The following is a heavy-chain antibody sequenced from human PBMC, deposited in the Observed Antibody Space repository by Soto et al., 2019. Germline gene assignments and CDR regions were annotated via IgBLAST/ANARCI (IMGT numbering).Heavy chain of an antibody. CDR2: IIGIDTTT. Sequence: PVPSLKLSCSVSELSFVHYAMNSAPPAPGKGVDWLSGIIGIDTTTSYGDSVKGGFTSPRANSRDTLFLQMNSLTADETALYYCAKATTNCGWFNPFDTGGQGDLATSPQ. V-gene: IGHV3-23*01. CDR1: ELSFVHYA. D-gene: IGHD6-19*01. J-gene: IGHJ4*02. CDR3: AKATTNCGWFNPFDT.